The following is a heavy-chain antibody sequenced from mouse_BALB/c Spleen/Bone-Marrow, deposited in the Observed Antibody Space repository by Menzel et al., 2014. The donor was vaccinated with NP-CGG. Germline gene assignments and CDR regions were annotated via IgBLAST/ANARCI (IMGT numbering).Heavy chain of an antibody. Sequence: EVKLEESGPGLVKPSQSLSLTCSVTGYSITSGYYWNWIRQFPGNKLEWMGYISYDGSNNYNPSLKNRISITRDTSKNQFFLKLNSVTTEDTATYYCAREGIYDAYWDYAMDYWGQGTSVTVSS. CDR2: ISYDGSN. D-gene: IGHD2-3*01. CDR1: GYSITSGYY. CDR3: AREGIYDAYWDYAMDY. J-gene: IGHJ4*01. V-gene: IGHV3-6*02.